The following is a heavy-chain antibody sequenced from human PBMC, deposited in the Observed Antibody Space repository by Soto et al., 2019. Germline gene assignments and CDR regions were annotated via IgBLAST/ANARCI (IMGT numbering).Heavy chain of an antibody. J-gene: IGHJ6*02. CDR3: ARDRSTRDTGPTGMDV. Sequence: QIQVVQSGPEVREPAASVEVSCKASGYTFARYAFSWVRQAPGQGPEWMGWISACNNNIHYAQKFEGRVTMFTDTATNTAYMQLRSLTSDDTAVYYCARDRSTRDTGPTGMDVWGQGTSVTVSS. CDR2: ISACNNNI. CDR1: GYTFARYA. V-gene: IGHV1-18*01. D-gene: IGHD1-1*01.